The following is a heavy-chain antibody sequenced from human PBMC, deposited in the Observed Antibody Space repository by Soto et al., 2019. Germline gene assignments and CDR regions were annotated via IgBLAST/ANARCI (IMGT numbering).Heavy chain of an antibody. D-gene: IGHD3-22*01. CDR1: GFTFRGST. CDR3: TRSYENNNYYFDY. V-gene: IGHV3-73*01. Sequence: GGSLRLSCVGTGFTFRGSTMHWVRQASGKGLEWIGLISIKPNNYATVYAPSVTGRFTLSRDDSKNTAYLQINSLKTEDAAVYYCTRSYENNNYYFDYWGLGSLVTAPQ. J-gene: IGHJ4*02. CDR2: ISIKPNNYAT.